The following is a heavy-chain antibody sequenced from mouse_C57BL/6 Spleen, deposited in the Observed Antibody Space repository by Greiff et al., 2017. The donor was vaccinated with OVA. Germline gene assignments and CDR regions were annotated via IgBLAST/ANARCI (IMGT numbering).Heavy chain of an antibody. V-gene: IGHV1-64*01. Sequence: QVQLQQPGAELVKPGASVKLSCKASGYTFTSYWMHWVKQRPGQGLEWIGMIHPNSGSTNYNEKFKSKATLTVDKSSSTAYMQLSSLTSEDSAVSYGAREGKVTTPTWFAYWGQGTLVTVSA. CDR1: GYTFTSYW. CDR3: AREGKVTTPTWFAY. CDR2: IHPNSGST. J-gene: IGHJ3*01. D-gene: IGHD2-2*01.